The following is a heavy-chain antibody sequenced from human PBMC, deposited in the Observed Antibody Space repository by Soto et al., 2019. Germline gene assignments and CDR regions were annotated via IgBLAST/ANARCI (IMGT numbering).Heavy chain of an antibody. CDR3: ARPPAYYDFWSGYLSYGMGV. CDR2: INHSGST. CDR1: GGSFSGYY. V-gene: IGHV4-34*01. D-gene: IGHD3-3*01. Sequence: SETLSLTCAVYGGSFSGYYWSWIRQPPGKGLEWIGEINHSGSTNYSPSLKSRVTISVDTSKNQFSLKLSSVTAADTAVYYCARPPAYYDFWSGYLSYGMGVWGQGTTVTVSS. J-gene: IGHJ6*02.